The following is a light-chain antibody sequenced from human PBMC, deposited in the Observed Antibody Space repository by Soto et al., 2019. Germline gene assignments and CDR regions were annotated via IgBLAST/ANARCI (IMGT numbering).Light chain of an antibody. CDR3: QQSYSTPRT. V-gene: IGKV1-39*01. Sequence: DIQMTQSPSSLSASVGDRVTITCRASQSISSYLNWYQQKPGKAPKLLIYAASSLQSGVPSRFSGSVSGTDFTLTISSLQPEDFATDYCQQSYSTPRTFGQGTKVEIK. J-gene: IGKJ1*01. CDR2: AAS. CDR1: QSISSY.